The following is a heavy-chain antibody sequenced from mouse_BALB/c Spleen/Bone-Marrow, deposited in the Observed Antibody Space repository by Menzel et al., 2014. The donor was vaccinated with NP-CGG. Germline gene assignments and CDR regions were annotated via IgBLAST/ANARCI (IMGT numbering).Heavy chain of an antibody. CDR1: GYAFTNYW. CDR3: SREITCYAVDY. V-gene: IGHV1-54*01. CDR2: INPGSGGV. J-gene: IGHJ4*01. Sequence: QVQLQQPGAELVKPGASVKVSCKASGYAFTNYWMEWVKQRPGQGLEWIGVINPGSGGVNYNEKFKGKATLTADKSSSTAYIQLSSLTSEDSAVYFCSREITCYAVDYWGEGTTVTVSS. D-gene: IGHD2-4*01.